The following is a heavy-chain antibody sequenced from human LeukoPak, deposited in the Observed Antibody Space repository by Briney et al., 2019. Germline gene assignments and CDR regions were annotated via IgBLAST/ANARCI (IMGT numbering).Heavy chain of an antibody. J-gene: IGHJ2*01. CDR1: GYILTELS. CDR2: FDPEDGET. Sequence: EASVKVSCKVSGYILTELSMHWVRQAPGKGLEWMGGFDPEDGETIYAQKFQGRVTMTEDTSTDTAYMELSSLRSEDTAVYYCAAENSSWYGDWYFDLWGRGTLVTVSS. CDR3: AAENSSWYGDWYFDL. D-gene: IGHD6-13*01. V-gene: IGHV1-24*01.